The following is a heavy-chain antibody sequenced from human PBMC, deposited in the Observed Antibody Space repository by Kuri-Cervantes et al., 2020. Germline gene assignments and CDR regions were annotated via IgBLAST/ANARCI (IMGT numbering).Heavy chain of an antibody. CDR3: ARRTVTTGDDAIDI. CDR1: GGSFSGYY. Sequence: SETLSLTCAVYGGSFSGYYWSWIRQPPGKGLEWIGEINHSGSTNYNPSLKSRVTISVDTSKNQFSLKLSSVTAADTAVYYCARRTVTTGDDAIDIWGQGTMVTVSS. J-gene: IGHJ3*02. V-gene: IGHV4-34*01. CDR2: INHSGST. D-gene: IGHD4-17*01.